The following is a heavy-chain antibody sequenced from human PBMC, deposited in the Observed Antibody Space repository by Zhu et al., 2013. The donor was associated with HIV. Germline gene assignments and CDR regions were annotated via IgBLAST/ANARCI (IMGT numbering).Heavy chain of an antibody. J-gene: IGHJ4*02. V-gene: IGHV3-30*03. CDR1: GFTFSSYG. CDR3: ARAPRSRRGIIITEAYYFDS. Sequence: VQLVESGGGVVQPGRPLRLSCAASGFTFSSYGMHWVRQAPGKGLEWVAVISSDGSEKYNRDFGEGRFTISRDNSKNTLYLQMNSLRPEDTAVYYCARAPRSRRGIIITEAYYFDSWGQGTLVTVSS. CDR2: ISSDGSEK. D-gene: IGHD3-10*01.